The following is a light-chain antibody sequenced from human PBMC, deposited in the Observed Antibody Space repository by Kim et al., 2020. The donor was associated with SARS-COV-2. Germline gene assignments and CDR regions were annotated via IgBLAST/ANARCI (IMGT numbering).Light chain of an antibody. J-gene: IGKJ5*01. CDR2: GAS. Sequence: ASVGDRVTITCRASQDIRNDLGWYQQNPGRAPKRLIYGASSLQSGVPSRFSGSGSGTEFTLTISSVQPEDFATYFCLQHNTYPITFCQGTRLEIK. V-gene: IGKV1-17*01. CDR3: LQHNTYPIT. CDR1: QDIRND.